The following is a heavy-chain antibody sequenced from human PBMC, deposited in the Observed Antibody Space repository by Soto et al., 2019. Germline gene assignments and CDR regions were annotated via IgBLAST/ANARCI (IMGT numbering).Heavy chain of an antibody. CDR1: GGSVSSGGYY. CDR3: ARGALGDHYFDY. D-gene: IGHD3-10*01. CDR2: IYYSGST. V-gene: IGHV4-31*03. J-gene: IGHJ4*02. Sequence: QVQLQESGPGLVKPSQTLSLTCTVSGGSVSSGGYYWSWIRQHPGKGLEWIGYIYYSGSTYYNPSLKSRVTISVDTSKNQFSLKLSSVTAADTAVYYCARGALGDHYFDYWGQGTLVTVSS.